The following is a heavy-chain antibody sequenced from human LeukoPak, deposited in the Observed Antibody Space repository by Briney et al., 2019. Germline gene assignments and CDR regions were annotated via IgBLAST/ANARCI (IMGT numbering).Heavy chain of an antibody. CDR3: SKSGSRDWDYFDY. V-gene: IGHV3-23*01. CDR1: GFTFCSYA. D-gene: IGHD6-19*01. CDR2: ISGDGGAT. Sequence: PGGSLSLSCAASGFTFCSYAMNWVRQAPGKGLEWVSTISGDGGATHYADSVKGRFTISRANSKSTLFLQMNCLRAEDTAVYYCSKSGSRDWDYFDYWGQGTLVTASS. J-gene: IGHJ4*02.